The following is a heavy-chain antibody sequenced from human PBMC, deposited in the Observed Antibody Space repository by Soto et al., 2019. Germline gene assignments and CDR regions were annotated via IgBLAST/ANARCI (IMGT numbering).Heavy chain of an antibody. Sequence: HLGGSLRLSCAASGFTFSSYAMHWVRQAPGKGLEWVAVISYDGSNKYYADSVKGRFTISRDNSKNTLYLQMNSLRAEDTAVYYCARPTIGYCTNGVRYGPGYWGQGT. V-gene: IGHV3-30-3*01. CDR1: GFTFSSYA. CDR3: ARPTIGYCTNGVRYGPGY. CDR2: ISYDGSNK. D-gene: IGHD2-8*01. J-gene: IGHJ4*02.